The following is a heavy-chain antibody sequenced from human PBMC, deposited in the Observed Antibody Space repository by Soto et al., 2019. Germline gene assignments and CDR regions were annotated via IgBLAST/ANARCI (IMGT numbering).Heavy chain of an antibody. D-gene: IGHD3-10*01. CDR2: VFWDDDK. Sequence: QITLKESGPTLVKPTQTLTLTCTFSGFSLSTSGVGVGWIRQPPGKALEWLALVFWDDDKRYSPSLKSRLTITKDTSKNQVVLTMTNMDPVDTGPYYCARQLWFGELLWGQGTLVTVSS. J-gene: IGHJ4*02. CDR3: ARQLWFGELL. CDR1: GFSLSTSGVG. V-gene: IGHV2-5*02.